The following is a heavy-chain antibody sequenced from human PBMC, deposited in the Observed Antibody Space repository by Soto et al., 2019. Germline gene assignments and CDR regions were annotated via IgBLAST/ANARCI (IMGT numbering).Heavy chain of an antibody. J-gene: IGHJ3*02. V-gene: IGHV4-59*01. D-gene: IGHD3-22*01. Sequence: SETLSLTCTVLGGSISSYYWSWIRQPPGKGLEWIGYIYYSGSTNYNPSLKSRVTISVDTSKNQFSLKLSSVTAADTAVYYCARVLVLYDIDAFDIWGQGTMVTVSS. CDR2: IYYSGST. CDR3: ARVLVLYDIDAFDI. CDR1: GGSISSYY.